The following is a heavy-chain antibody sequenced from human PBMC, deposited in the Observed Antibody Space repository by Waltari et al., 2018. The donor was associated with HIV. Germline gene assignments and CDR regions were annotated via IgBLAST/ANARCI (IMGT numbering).Heavy chain of an antibody. CDR1: GFTFSSYW. J-gene: IGHJ4*02. V-gene: IGHV3-74*03. D-gene: IGHD3-3*01. CDR3: ARSLYYDFWSAYPPDY. Sequence: EVKLVESGGRLVQPRGSLRLPCVASGFTFSSYWMHWVRQAPGKGLVWISRVSSDGNSTVYADSVKGRFTISRDNAKNTLFLQMNSLRVEDTAVYFCARSLYYDFWSAYPPDYWGQGTRVTVSS. CDR2: VSSDGNST.